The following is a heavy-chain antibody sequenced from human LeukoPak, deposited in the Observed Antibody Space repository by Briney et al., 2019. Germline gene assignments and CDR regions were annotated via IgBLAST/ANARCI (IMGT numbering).Heavy chain of an antibody. CDR3: AKVGGIAAAGDYYYYYGMDV. J-gene: IGHJ6*02. Sequence: GRSLRLSCAASGFTFSSYGMHWVRQAPGKGLEGVAVISYDRSNKYYADSVKGRFTISRDNSKNTLYLQMNSLRAEDTAVYYCAKVGGIAAAGDYYYYYGMDVWGQGTTVTVSS. CDR1: GFTFSSYG. D-gene: IGHD6-13*01. V-gene: IGHV3-30*18. CDR2: ISYDRSNK.